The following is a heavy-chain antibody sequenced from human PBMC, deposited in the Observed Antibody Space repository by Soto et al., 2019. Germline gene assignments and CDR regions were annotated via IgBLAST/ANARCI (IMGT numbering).Heavy chain of an antibody. V-gene: IGHV3-23*01. J-gene: IGHJ4*02. CDR3: AKGWKSGGFDY. CDR2: ISGSGGTA. D-gene: IGHD3-10*01. CDR1: GFTFSSSG. Sequence: PGGSLRLSCAASGFTFSSSGMTWVRQAPGKGLEWVSSISGSGGTAYYADSVKGRFTISRDESKNRLHLQMNSLRAEDTAVYYCAKGWKSGGFDYWGQGILVTVSS.